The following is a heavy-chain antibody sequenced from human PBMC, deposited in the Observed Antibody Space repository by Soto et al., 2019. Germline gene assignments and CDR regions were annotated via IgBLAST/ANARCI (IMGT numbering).Heavy chain of an antibody. D-gene: IGHD2-2*01. J-gene: IGHJ6*02. V-gene: IGHV1-69*06. CDR3: AREKVVVVPAAAAERDYYYYYGMDV. Sequence: GASVKVSCKASGGTFSSYAISWVRQAPGQGLEWMGGIIPIFGTANYAQKFQGRVTITADKSTSTAYMELSSLRSEDTAVYYCAREKVVVVPAAAAERDYYYYYGMDVWGQGTTVTV. CDR1: GGTFSSYA. CDR2: IIPIFGTA.